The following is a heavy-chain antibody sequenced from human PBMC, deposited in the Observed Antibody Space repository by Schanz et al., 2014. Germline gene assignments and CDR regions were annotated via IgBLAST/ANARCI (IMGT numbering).Heavy chain of an antibody. CDR1: GYTFSTYT. CDR2: IIPILGIA. V-gene: IGHV1-69*09. D-gene: IGHD3-22*01. Sequence: QVQLIQSGAEVKKPGASVKVSCTASGYTFSTYTISWVRQAPGQGLEWMGRIIPILGIANYAQKFQGRLTITADKSTSTAYMELSSLRSEDTAMYYCARDYYDSSGYYYCDYWGQGTRVTVSS. CDR3: ARDYYDSSGYYYCDY. J-gene: IGHJ4*02.